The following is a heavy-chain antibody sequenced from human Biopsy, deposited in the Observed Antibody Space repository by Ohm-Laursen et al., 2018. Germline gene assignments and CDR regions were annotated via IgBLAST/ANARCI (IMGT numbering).Heavy chain of an antibody. D-gene: IGHD4-11*01. CDR1: GDSVTKYY. V-gene: IGHV4-59*02. J-gene: IGHJ6*02. Sequence: TLSLTCTVSGDSVTKYYWSWIRQPPGKGLEWIGHIYYSVMTNYNPSLQSRVSISVDTSRNQVSLTLSSVTAADTAVYYCARDSGILNYGNFKYYHYYGRDVWGQGTKVTV. CDR3: ARDSGILNYGNFKYYHYYGRDV. CDR2: IYYSVMT.